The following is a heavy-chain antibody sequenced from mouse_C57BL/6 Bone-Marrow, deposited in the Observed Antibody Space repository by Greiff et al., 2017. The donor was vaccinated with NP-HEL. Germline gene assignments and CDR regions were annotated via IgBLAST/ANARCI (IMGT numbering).Heavy chain of an antibody. CDR1: GFTFSSYA. CDR2: ISDGGSYT. V-gene: IGHV5-4*01. D-gene: IGHD2-2*01. Sequence: EVKVVESGGGLVKPGGSLKLSCAASGFTFSSYAMSWVRQTPEKRLEWVATISDGGSYTYYPDNVKGRFTISRDNAKNNLYLQMSHLKSEDTAMYYCARDLYYGYDFYAMDYWGQGTSVTVSS. CDR3: ARDLYYGYDFYAMDY. J-gene: IGHJ4*01.